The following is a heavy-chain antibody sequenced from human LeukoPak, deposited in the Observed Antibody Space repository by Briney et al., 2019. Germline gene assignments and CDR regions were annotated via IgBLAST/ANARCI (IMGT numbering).Heavy chain of an antibody. V-gene: IGHV3-7*01. CDR1: GFTFSSYW. CDR2: IKQDGSEK. D-gene: IGHD2-2*01. J-gene: IGHJ6*03. Sequence: GGSLRLSCAASGFTFSSYWMSWVRQAPGKGLEWVANIKQDGSEKYYVDSVKGRSTISRDNAKNSLYLQMNSLRAEDTAVYYCARAAADYYYYYMDVWGKGTTVTVSS. CDR3: ARAAADYYYYYMDV.